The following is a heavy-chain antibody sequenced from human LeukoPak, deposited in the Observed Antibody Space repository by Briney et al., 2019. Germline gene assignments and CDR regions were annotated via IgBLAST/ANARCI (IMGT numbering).Heavy chain of an antibody. D-gene: IGHD6-19*01. Sequence: PSQTLSLTCAVSGGSISSGGYSWSWIRQPPGKGLEWIGYIYHSGSTYYNPSLKSRVTISVDRSKNQFSLKLSSVTAADTAVYYYAIDSSFDAFDIWGQGTMVTVSS. CDR3: AIDSSFDAFDI. CDR2: IYHSGST. CDR1: GGSISSGGYS. V-gene: IGHV4-30-2*01. J-gene: IGHJ3*02.